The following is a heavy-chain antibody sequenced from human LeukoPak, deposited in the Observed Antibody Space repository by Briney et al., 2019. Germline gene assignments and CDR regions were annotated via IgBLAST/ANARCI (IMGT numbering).Heavy chain of an antibody. CDR3: ARESGSYYDGAFDI. D-gene: IGHD1-26*01. CDR2: ISDDETYK. CDR1: GFTFNSYS. J-gene: IGHJ3*02. Sequence: PGGSLRLSCAASGFTFNSYSMHWVRQAPGKGLEWVTAISDDETYKFYADSVRGRFTISRDNAKNSLYLQMNSLRAEDTAVYYCARESGSYYDGAFDIWGQGTMVTVSS. V-gene: IGHV3-30-3*01.